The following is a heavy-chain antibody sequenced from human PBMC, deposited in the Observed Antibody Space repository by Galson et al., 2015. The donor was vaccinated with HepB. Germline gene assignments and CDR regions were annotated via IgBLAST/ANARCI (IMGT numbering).Heavy chain of an antibody. D-gene: IGHD1-1*01. J-gene: IGHJ6*02. CDR1: GFTFSSYA. Sequence: SLRLSCAASGFTFSSYAMHWVRQAPGKGLEWVAVISYDGSNKYYADSVKGRFTISRDNSKNTLYLQMNSLRAEDTAVYYCARDLGVQRYYYYGMDVWGQGTTVTVSS. CDR2: ISYDGSNK. CDR3: ARDLGVQRYYYYGMDV. V-gene: IGHV3-30-3*01.